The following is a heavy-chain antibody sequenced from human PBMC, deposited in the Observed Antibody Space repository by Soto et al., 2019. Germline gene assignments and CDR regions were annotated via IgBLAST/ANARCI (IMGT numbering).Heavy chain of an antibody. Sequence: VGSLRLSCAASGFTFSSYGMHWVRQAPGKGLEWVAVISYDGSNKYYADSVKGRFTISRDNSKNTLYLQMNSLRAEDTAVYYCAKDVTPGRAVAGPNWFDPWGQGTLVTVSS. J-gene: IGHJ5*02. CDR1: GFTFSSYG. CDR2: ISYDGSNK. CDR3: AKDVTPGRAVAGPNWFDP. V-gene: IGHV3-30*18. D-gene: IGHD6-19*01.